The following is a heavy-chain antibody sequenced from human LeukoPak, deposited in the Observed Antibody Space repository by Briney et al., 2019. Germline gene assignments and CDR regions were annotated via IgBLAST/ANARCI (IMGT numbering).Heavy chain of an antibody. Sequence: PSETLSLTCTVSGGSISSGGYYWSWIRQHPGKGLEWIGYIYYSGSTYYNPSLKSRVTISVDTSKNQFSLKLSSVTAADTAVYYCASNFDDQLPSPGGYWGQGTLVTVSS. CDR3: ASNFDDQLPSPGGY. J-gene: IGHJ4*02. D-gene: IGHD2-2*01. CDR1: GGSISSGGYY. V-gene: IGHV4-31*03. CDR2: IYYSGST.